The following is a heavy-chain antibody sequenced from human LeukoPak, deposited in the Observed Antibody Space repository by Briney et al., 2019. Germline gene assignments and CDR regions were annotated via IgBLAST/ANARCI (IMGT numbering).Heavy chain of an antibody. CDR3: ARTRGGRYSVYDNYFDS. J-gene: IGHJ4*02. CDR1: GGSISSGGYY. CDR2: ISYGGRT. V-gene: IGHV4-39*07. Sequence: SSETLSLTCTVSGGSISSGGYYWGWIRQPPGKGLEWIGSISYGGRTYYNPSLKSRVTMSVDTSKNHFSLKLSSVTAVDTAVYYCARTRGGRYSVYDNYFDSWGQGILVTASS. D-gene: IGHD5/OR15-5a*01.